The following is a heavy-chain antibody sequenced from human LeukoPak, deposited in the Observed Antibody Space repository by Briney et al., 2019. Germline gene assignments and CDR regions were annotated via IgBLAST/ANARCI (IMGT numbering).Heavy chain of an antibody. CDR1: GVPISSGSYY. CDR3: ARAYPTTARYNWFDP. V-gene: IGHV4-61*02. J-gene: IGHJ5*02. Sequence: SQTLSLTCTVSGVPISSGSYYWSWIRQPAGKGLEWIGRIYTSGTSGSTNYNPSLKSRVTISVDTSKNQFSLKLSSVTAADTAVYYWARAYPTTARYNWFDPWGQGTLVTVSS. D-gene: IGHD4-17*01. CDR2: IYTSGTSGST.